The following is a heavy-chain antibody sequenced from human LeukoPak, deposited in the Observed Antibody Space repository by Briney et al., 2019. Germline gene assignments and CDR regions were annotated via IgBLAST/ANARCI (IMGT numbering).Heavy chain of an antibody. CDR3: ARGSRWFDP. V-gene: IGHV4-34*01. J-gene: IGHJ5*02. CDR1: GGSFNAYY. Sequence: SETLSLTCAVFGGSFNAYYWTWIRQAPGKGLEWIGEIDHSGRTNYNPSLKSRVTISVDTSKNQFSLKLSSVTAADTAMYYCARGSRWFDPWGQGTLVTVSS. CDR2: IDHSGRT.